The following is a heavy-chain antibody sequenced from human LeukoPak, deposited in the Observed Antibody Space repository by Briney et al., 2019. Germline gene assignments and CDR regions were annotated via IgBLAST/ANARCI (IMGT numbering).Heavy chain of an antibody. CDR3: ARDSVAGSQDAFDI. J-gene: IGHJ3*02. CDR1: GFTFSSYE. Sequence: GGSLRLSCAASGFTFSSYEMNWVRQAPGKGLEWVSYITSSGTTLYYADSVKGRFTISRDNAKNSLYLQMNSLRAEDTAVYYCARDSVAGSQDAFDIWGHGTLVTVSS. D-gene: IGHD6-19*01. V-gene: IGHV3-48*03. CDR2: ITSSGTTL.